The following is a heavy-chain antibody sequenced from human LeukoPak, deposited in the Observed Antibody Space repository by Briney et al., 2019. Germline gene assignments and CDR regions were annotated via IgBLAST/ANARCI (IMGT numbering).Heavy chain of an antibody. Sequence: SVKVSCKASGGTFSSYAINWVRQAPGQGLEWMGGIIPIFGTANYAQKFQGRVTITADKSTSTAYMELSSLRSEDTAVYYCARSSVVAAAGPYYFDYWGQGTLVTVSS. V-gene: IGHV1-69*06. CDR3: ARSSVVAAAGPYYFDY. J-gene: IGHJ4*02. D-gene: IGHD6-13*01. CDR2: IIPIFGTA. CDR1: GGTFSSYA.